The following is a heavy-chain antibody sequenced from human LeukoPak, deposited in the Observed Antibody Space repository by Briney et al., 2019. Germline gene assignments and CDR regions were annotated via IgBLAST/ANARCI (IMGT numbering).Heavy chain of an antibody. CDR3: ARESHYYDSSGYYYFTDYYYYYGMDV. CDR2: IYTSGST. J-gene: IGHJ6*02. Sequence: SETLSLTCTVSGGSISSYYWGWIRQPAGKGLEWIGRIYTSGSTNYNPSLKSRVTMSVDTSKNQFSLKLSSVTAADTAVYYCARESHYYDSSGYYYFTDYYYYYGMDVWGQGTTVTVSS. V-gene: IGHV4-4*07. D-gene: IGHD3-22*01. CDR1: GGSISSYY.